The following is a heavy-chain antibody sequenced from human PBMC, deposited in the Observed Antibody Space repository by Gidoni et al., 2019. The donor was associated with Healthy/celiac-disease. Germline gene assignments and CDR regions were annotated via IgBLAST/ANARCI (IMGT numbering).Heavy chain of an antibody. CDR3: ARPYCSSTSCYTAYYYYGMDV. CDR1: GFTFIRYA. J-gene: IGHJ6*02. D-gene: IGHD2-2*02. V-gene: IGHV3-30-3*01. Sequence: QVQLVESGGGVVQPGRSLRLSCAASGFTFIRYAMHWVRQAPGKGLEWVAVISYDGSNKYYADSVKGRFTISRDNSKNTLYLQMNSLRAEDTAVYYCARPYCSSTSCYTAYYYYGMDVWGQGTTVTVSS. CDR2: ISYDGSNK.